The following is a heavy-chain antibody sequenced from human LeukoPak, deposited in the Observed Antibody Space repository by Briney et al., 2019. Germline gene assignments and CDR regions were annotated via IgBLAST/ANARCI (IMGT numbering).Heavy chain of an antibody. D-gene: IGHD3-22*01. CDR2: ISGSGGST. V-gene: IGHV3-23*01. Sequence: GGSLRLSCAASGFTFSSYAMSWVRQAPGKGLEWVSAISGSGGSTYYADSVKGRFTISRDNSKNTLYLQMNSLRAEDTAVYYCAKDRYYYDSSGSIYFDHWGQGTLVTVSS. CDR1: GFTFSSYA. J-gene: IGHJ4*02. CDR3: AKDRYYYDSSGSIYFDH.